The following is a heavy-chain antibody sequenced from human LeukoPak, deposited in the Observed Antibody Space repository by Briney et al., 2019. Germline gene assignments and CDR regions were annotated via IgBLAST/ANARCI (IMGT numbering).Heavy chain of an antibody. CDR3: ARGEYSSTFNYYYDGMDV. CDR2: IYYRVST. J-gene: IGHJ6*02. CDR1: GGSISSSY. Sequence: SETLSLTGTVSGGSISSSYWGWIRQPPGKGLEWIGYIYYRVSTKYNPCLTSRVTLSVDTSKNQLSLNLSSVTAADTAVYYCARGEYSSTFNYYYDGMDVWGQGTTVTVSS. D-gene: IGHD6-6*01. V-gene: IGHV4-59*01.